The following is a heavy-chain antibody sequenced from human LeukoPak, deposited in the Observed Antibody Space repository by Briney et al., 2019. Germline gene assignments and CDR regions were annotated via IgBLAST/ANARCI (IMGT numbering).Heavy chain of an antibody. CDR2: ISAYNGNT. D-gene: IGHD6-19*01. V-gene: IGHV1-18*01. J-gene: IGHJ4*02. Sequence: ASVKVSCKASGYTFTSYGISWVRQAPGQGLEWMGWISAYNGNTNYAQKLQGRVTMTTDTSTSTAYVELRSLRSDDTAVYYCARVGGVAGPIFDYWGQGTLVTVSS. CDR1: GYTFTSYG. CDR3: ARVGGVAGPIFDY.